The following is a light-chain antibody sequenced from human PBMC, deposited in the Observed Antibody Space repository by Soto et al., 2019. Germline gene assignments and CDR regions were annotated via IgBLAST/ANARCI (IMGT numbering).Light chain of an antibody. CDR3: QQYNSYWT. J-gene: IGKJ1*01. V-gene: IGKV1-5*01. CDR1: QTISSW. Sequence: IQMTQSPSTLSAPVGDRVTITCRASQTISSWLAWFQQKPGKAPKLLIYDVSTLESGVPSRFSGSGSGTEFTLTISSLQPDESATYYCQQYNSYWTFGQGTKVDIK. CDR2: DVS.